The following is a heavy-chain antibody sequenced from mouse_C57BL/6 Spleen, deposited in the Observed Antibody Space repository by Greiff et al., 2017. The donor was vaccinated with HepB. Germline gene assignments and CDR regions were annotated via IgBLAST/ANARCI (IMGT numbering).Heavy chain of an antibody. V-gene: IGHV1-52*01. J-gene: IGHJ4*01. CDR1: GYTFTSYW. CDR2: IDPSDSET. D-gene: IGHD2-3*01. Sequence: VQLQQSGAELVRPGSSVKLSCKASGYTFTSYWMHWVKQRPIQGLEWIGNIDPSDSETHYNQKFKDKATLTVDKSSSTAYMQLSSLTSEDSAVYYCARELYDGYYHYYAMDYWGQGTSVTVSS. CDR3: ARELYDGYYHYYAMDY.